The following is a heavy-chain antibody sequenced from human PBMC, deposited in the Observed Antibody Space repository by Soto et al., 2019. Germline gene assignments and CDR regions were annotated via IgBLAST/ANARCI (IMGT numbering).Heavy chain of an antibody. Sequence: SETLSLTCTVTGDSISSRSYYWGWIRQPPGKGLEWIGSIYYSGSTYNNPSLRSRVSMSIDTSKDQFSLKLKSVTAADTALYFCARQRTSVVTQAYFDVWGQGSLVTVSS. CDR1: GDSISSRSYY. CDR3: ARQRTSVVTQAYFDV. D-gene: IGHD2-21*02. J-gene: IGHJ4*02. V-gene: IGHV4-39*01. CDR2: IYYSGST.